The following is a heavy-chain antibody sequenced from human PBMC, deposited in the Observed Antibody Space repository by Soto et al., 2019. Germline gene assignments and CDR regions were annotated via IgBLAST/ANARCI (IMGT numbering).Heavy chain of an antibody. V-gene: IGHV1-69*04. D-gene: IGHD3-3*01. CDR3: AREDSTYSGFWSGPIEY. CDR1: GGTFSSYT. Sequence: SVKVSCKASGGTFSSYTISWVRQAPGQGLEWMGRIIPILGIANYAQKFQGRVTITADKSTSTAYMELSSLRSEDTAVYYCAREDSTYSGFWSGPIEYWGQGTLVTVSS. J-gene: IGHJ4*02. CDR2: IIPILGIA.